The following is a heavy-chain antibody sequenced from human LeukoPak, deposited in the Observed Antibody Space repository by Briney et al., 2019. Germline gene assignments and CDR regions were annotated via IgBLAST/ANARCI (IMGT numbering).Heavy chain of an antibody. V-gene: IGHV3-7*01. CDR3: AREDIVVVPAAIPHYYYYGMDV. D-gene: IGHD2-2*02. CDR2: IKQDGSEK. Sequence: GGSLRLSCAASGFTFSSYWMSWVRQAPGKGLEWVANIKQDGSEKYYVDSVKGRFTISRDNAKNSLYLQMNSLRAEDTAVYYCAREDIVVVPAAIPHYYYYGMDVWGQGTTVTVSS. J-gene: IGHJ6*02. CDR1: GFTFSSYW.